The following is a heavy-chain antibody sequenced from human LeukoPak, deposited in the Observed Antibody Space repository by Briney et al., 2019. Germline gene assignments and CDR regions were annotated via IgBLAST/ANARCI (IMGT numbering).Heavy chain of an antibody. CDR2: IIPISGTA. V-gene: IGHV1-69*06. CDR1: GGTFSSYA. Sequence: GASVKVSCKASGGTFSSYAISWVRQAPGQGLEWMGGIIPISGTANYAQKFQGRVTITADKFTSTAYMELSSLRSEDTAVYYCARDKQLDWAHYYYYYMDVWGKGTTVTVSS. J-gene: IGHJ6*03. CDR3: ARDKQLDWAHYYYYYMDV. D-gene: IGHD1-1*01.